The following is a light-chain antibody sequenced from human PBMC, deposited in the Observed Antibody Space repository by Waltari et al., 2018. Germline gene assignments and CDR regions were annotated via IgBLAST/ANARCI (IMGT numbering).Light chain of an antibody. Sequence: EIVLTQSPGTLSLSPGEIATLSCRASQSVSSSYLAWYQQKPGQAPRLLIYGASSRATGIPDRFSGSGSGTDFTLTISRLEPEDFAVYYCQHYDTSPPTYTFGQGTKLEIK. CDR3: QHYDTSPPTYT. CDR1: QSVSSSY. CDR2: GAS. J-gene: IGKJ2*01. V-gene: IGKV3-20*01.